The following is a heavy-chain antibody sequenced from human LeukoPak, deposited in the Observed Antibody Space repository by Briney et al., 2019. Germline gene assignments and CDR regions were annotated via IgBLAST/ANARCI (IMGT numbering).Heavy chain of an antibody. D-gene: IGHD2-2*01. CDR2: ISTNGGST. Sequence: GGSLRLSCAGSGFTFSSYAMYWVRQAPGKGLEYVSAISTNGGSTYYANSVKGRFTISRDNSKNMLYLQMGSLRAADMAVCYCARAQWGKVVPAALFDYWGQGTLVTVSS. V-gene: IGHV3-64*01. CDR1: GFTFSSYA. CDR3: ARAQWGKVVPAALFDY. J-gene: IGHJ4*02.